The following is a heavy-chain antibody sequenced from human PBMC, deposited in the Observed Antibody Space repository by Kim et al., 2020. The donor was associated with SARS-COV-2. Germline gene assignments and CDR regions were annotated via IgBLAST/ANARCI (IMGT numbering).Heavy chain of an antibody. V-gene: IGHV4-34*01. CDR3: ARRRPSWYEDYFDY. Sequence: NPSLKSRVTISVDTSKNQFSLKLSSVTAADTAVYYCARRRPSWYEDYFDYWGQGTLVTVSS. J-gene: IGHJ4*02. D-gene: IGHD6-13*01.